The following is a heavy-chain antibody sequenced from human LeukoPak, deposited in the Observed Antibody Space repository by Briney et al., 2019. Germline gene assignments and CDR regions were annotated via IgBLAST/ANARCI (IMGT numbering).Heavy chain of an antibody. CDR1: GFTFSSYG. V-gene: IGHV3-30*18. J-gene: IGHJ6*01. Sequence: GGSLRLSCAASGFTFSSYGMHWVRQAPGKGLEGVAATSYDGSDKYYADSVKGRFTISRDNSKNTLFLQMNSLREEDTAVYYCAKGREDMDVWGKRTTWTASS. D-gene: IGHD1-26*01. CDR3: AKGREDMDV. CDR2: TSYDGSDK.